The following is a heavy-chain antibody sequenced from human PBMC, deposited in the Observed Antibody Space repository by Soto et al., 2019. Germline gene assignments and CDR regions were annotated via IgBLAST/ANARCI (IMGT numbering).Heavy chain of an antibody. J-gene: IGHJ3*02. CDR1: GFTVSSNY. V-gene: IGHV3-53*01. CDR2: IYSGGST. D-gene: IGHD6-13*01. CDR3: ARRRYSSSRYGMAFDI. Sequence: GGSLRLSCAASGFTVSSNYMSWVRQAPGKGLEWVSVIYSGGSTYYADSVKGRFTISRDNSKNTLYLQMNSLRAEDTAVYYCARRRYSSSRYGMAFDIWGQGTMVTVSS.